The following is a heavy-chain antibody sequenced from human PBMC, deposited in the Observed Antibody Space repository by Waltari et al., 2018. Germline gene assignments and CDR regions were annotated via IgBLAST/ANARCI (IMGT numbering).Heavy chain of an antibody. CDR2: FYKSGTT. D-gene: IGHD5-12*01. J-gene: IGHJ4*02. V-gene: IGHV4-39*07. CDR1: RSSIRNNNYY. Sequence: QLQLQESGPGLVKPSETLSLTCTVSRSSIRNNNYYWGWVRQPPGTGLECIGSFYKSGTTYYNPSLKSRVTISVDTSNNQFSLKLNSVTAADTAVYYCVRGYPDIVATISDYWGQGTLVIVSS. CDR3: VRGYPDIVATISDY.